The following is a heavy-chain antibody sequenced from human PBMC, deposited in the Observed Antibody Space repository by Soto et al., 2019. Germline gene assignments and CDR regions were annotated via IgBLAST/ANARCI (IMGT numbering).Heavy chain of an antibody. V-gene: IGHV3-53*05. J-gene: IGHJ4*02. CDR2: IYSGGST. CDR1: GFTVSSNH. CDR3: ARDRSYYGSGSYSD. D-gene: IGHD3-10*01. Sequence: PGGSLRLSCAASGFTVSSNHMNWVRQAPGKGLEWVSVIYSGGSTYYADSVKGRFTISRDNSKNTLYLQMNSLRAEDTAVYYCARDRSYYGSGSYSDWGQGTLVTVSS.